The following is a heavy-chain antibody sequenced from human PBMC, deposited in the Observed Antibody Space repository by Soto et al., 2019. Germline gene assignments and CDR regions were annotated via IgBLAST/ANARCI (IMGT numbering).Heavy chain of an antibody. V-gene: IGHV3-23*01. CDR2: ISGSGGST. CDR3: AKDIVVVVAASMGY. Sequence: EVQLLESGGGLVQPGGSLRLSCAASGFTFSSYAMSWVRQAPGKGLEWVSAISGSGGSTYYADSVKGRFTISRDNSKNTLYLQMNSLRVEDTAVYYCAKDIVVVVAASMGYWGQGTLVTVSS. J-gene: IGHJ4*02. D-gene: IGHD2-15*01. CDR1: GFTFSSYA.